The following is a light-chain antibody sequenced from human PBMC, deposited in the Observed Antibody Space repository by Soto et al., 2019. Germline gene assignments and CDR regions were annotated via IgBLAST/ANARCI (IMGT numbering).Light chain of an antibody. V-gene: IGKV3-15*01. CDR2: GAS. CDR3: QQYHDWPPLT. Sequence: DIVMTQSPANLSVSPGERVTLSCRASQSVGGNVAWYQQRPGQAPRLLISGASTRATGIPARFSGSGSGTEFPLTISSLQSEDFAVYLFQQYHDWPPLTFCGGTTVEIK. J-gene: IGKJ4*01. CDR1: QSVGGN.